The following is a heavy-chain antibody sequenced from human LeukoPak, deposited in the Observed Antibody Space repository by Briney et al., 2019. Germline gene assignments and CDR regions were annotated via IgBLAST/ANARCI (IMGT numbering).Heavy chain of an antibody. CDR1: GYTFSSFG. CDR2: ISGYNGDT. Sequence: GASVKVSCKTSGYTFSSFGISWVRQAPGQGLEWMGWISGYNGDTNYEQKLQGRVTMTTDTSTSTAYMELRSLRSDDTAVYYCAKEIWPTVTTPGWTYFDYWGQGALVTVSS. D-gene: IGHD4-17*01. J-gene: IGHJ4*02. CDR3: AKEIWPTVTTPGWTYFDY. V-gene: IGHV1-18*01.